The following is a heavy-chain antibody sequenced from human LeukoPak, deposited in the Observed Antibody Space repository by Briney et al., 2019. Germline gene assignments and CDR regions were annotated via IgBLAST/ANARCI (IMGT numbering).Heavy chain of an antibody. CDR3: ARVRGWELLDAFDI. J-gene: IGHJ3*02. V-gene: IGHV1-2*02. CDR2: INPNSGGT. CDR1: GYTFTGYY. D-gene: IGHD1-26*01. Sequence: ASVKVSCKASGYTFTGYYMHWVRQAPGQGLEWMGWINPNSGGTNYAQKFQGRVTMTRDTSISTAYMELSRLRSDDTAVYYCARVRGWELLDAFDIWGQGTMVTVPS.